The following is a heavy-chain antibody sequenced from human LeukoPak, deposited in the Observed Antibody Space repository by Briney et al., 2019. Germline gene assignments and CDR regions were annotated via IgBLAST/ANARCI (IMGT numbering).Heavy chain of an antibody. J-gene: IGHJ3*02. Sequence: PRGSLRLSRTASGFTFSAYAMMWVRQAPGKGPEWVSAIRGGGGSAFYADSVKGRFTISRDNSKYTLFLQMNSLRAVDTAVYYCARDPNGDYIGAFDMWGPGTMVTVSS. CDR3: ARDPNGDYIGAFDM. CDR1: GFTFSAYA. D-gene: IGHD4-17*01. CDR2: IRGGGGSA. V-gene: IGHV3-23*01.